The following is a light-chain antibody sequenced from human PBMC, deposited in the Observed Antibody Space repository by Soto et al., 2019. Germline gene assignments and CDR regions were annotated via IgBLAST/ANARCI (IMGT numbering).Light chain of an antibody. J-gene: IGKJ3*01. CDR3: QKYSSVPV. Sequence: DIPMTQSPTSLSASVGDRVTITCRASQDIRNFVAWYQQKPGKAPKLLIYAASTLQSGVPSRFSGSGSGTDFTLTINSLQPEDVATYSCQKYSSVPVFGPGTKVEI. V-gene: IGKV1-27*01. CDR1: QDIRNF. CDR2: AAS.